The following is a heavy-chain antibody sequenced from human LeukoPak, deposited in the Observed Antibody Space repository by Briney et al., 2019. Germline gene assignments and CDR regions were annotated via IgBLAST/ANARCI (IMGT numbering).Heavy chain of an antibody. D-gene: IGHD6-13*01. CDR1: GFTFSTYE. CDR2: ISGSAGTI. CDR3: ARERSSNTWGSFDY. V-gene: IGHV3-48*03. J-gene: IGHJ4*02. Sequence: GGSLRLSCAASGFTFSTYEMNWVRQSPGEGLGWVSYISGSAGTIYYADSVKGRFTISRDNAKNSVYLQMDSLRAEDTAVYYCARERSSNTWGSFDYWGQGTLVTVSS.